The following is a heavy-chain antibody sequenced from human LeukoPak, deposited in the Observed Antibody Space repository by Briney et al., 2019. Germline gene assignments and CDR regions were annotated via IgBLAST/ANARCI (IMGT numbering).Heavy chain of an antibody. CDR2: IYSSGST. CDR3: ARNMVRGASYYYGMDV. CDR1: GGSISGYY. D-gene: IGHD3-10*01. Sequence: PSETLSLTCTVSGGSISGYYWSWIRQPPGKGLEWIGYIYSSGSTNYNPSLKSRVTISVDTSKNQFSLKLSSVTAADTAVYYCARNMVRGASYYYGMDVWGQGTTVTVSS. J-gene: IGHJ6*02. V-gene: IGHV4-59*12.